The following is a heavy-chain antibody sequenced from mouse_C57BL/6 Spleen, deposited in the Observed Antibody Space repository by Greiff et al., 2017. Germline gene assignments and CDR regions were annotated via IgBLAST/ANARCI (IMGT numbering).Heavy chain of an antibody. V-gene: IGHV1-52*01. CDR3: ARPGYYVCFDY. J-gene: IGHJ2*01. Sequence: QVQLQQPGAELVRPGSSVKLSCKASGYTFTSYWMHWVKQRPIQGLEWIGNIDPSDSETHYNQKFKDKATLTVDKSSSTAYMQLSSLTSEDSAVYYCARPGYYVCFDYWGQGTTLTVSS. CDR1: GYTFTSYW. D-gene: IGHD2-3*01. CDR2: IDPSDSET.